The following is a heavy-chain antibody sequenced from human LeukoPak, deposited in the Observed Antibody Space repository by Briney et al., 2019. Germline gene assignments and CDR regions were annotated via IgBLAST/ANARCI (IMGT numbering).Heavy chain of an antibody. J-gene: IGHJ4*02. V-gene: IGHV3-21*01. Sequence: GGSLRLSCAASGFTFSSYSMNWVRQAPGKGLEWVSSISSSSSYIYYADSVKGRFTISRDNAKNSLYLQMNSLRAEDTAVYYCARDRAIGDFFDYWGQGTLVTVSS. CDR2: ISSSSSYI. D-gene: IGHD3-10*01. CDR1: GFTFSSYS. CDR3: ARDRAIGDFFDY.